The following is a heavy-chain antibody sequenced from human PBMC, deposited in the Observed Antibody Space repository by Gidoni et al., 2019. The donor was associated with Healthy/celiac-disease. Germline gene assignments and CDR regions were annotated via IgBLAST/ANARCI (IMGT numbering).Heavy chain of an antibody. CDR1: GYTFTSYY. J-gene: IGHJ6*03. Sequence: QVQLVQSGAEVKKPGASVKVSCTASGYTFTSYYMHWVRQAPGQGLEWMGIINPSGGSTSYAQKFQGRVTMTRDTSTSTVYMELSSLRSEDTAVYYCARSGYSYYMDVWGKGTTVTVSS. CDR3: ARSGYSYYMDV. V-gene: IGHV1-46*01. CDR2: INPSGGST. D-gene: IGHD2-15*01.